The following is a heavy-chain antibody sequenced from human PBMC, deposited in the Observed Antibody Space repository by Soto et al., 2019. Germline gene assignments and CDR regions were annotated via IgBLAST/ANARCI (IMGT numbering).Heavy chain of an antibody. CDR1: GVTFSDHY. CDR2: ISSDAATI. J-gene: IGHJ4*02. V-gene: IGHV3-11*01. CDR3: AGDPYYYASDY. D-gene: IGHD3-10*01. Sequence: GGSLGLYCASSGVTFSDHYMTCIRKAPGNGLEWVSYISSDAATIYYTDSVKGRFTVSRDNAKNSVYLQMNSLRAEDTAVYYCAGDPYYYASDYWGQGTLVTVSS.